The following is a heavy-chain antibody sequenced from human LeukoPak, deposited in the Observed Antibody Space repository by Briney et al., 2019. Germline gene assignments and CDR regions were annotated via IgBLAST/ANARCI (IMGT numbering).Heavy chain of an antibody. CDR2: ISYDGSNK. V-gene: IGHV3-30*03. CDR1: GFTFSSYG. J-gene: IGHJ4*02. Sequence: PGGSLRLSCAASGFTFSSYGMHWVRQAPGKGLEWVAIISYDGSNKYYADSVKGRFTISRDDSKSIAYLQMNSLKTEDTAVYYCTRDAANDILTGYYGFDYWGQGTLVTVSS. CDR3: TRDAANDILTGYYGFDY. D-gene: IGHD3-9*01.